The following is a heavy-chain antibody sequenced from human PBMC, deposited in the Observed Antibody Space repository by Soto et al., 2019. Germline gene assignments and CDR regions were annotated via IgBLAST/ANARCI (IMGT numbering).Heavy chain of an antibody. J-gene: IGHJ3*02. D-gene: IGHD3-10*01. V-gene: IGHV1-24*01. CDR3: ATPRYGHRGGDAFDI. Sequence: ASVKVSCKVSGYTLTELSMHWVRQAPGKGLEWMGGFDPEDGETIYAQKFQGRVTMTEDTSTDTAYMELSSLRSEDMAVYYCATPRYGHRGGDAFDIWGQGTMVTVSS. CDR1: GYTLTELS. CDR2: FDPEDGET.